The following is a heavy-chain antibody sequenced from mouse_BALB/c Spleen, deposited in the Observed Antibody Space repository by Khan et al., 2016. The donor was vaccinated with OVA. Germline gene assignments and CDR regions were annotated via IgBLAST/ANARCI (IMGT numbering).Heavy chain of an antibody. V-gene: IGHV1-61*01. D-gene: IGHD2-2*01. CDR2: INPSDSET. Sequence: QVQLQQPGAELVRPGASVKLSCKAAGYTFTSYWMNWVKQRPGHGLEWIGQINPSDSETHYNQMFKDKATLTVDKSSSTAYMQLSSLTSEDSAVYYCARREKYGYDPSWFAYWGQGTLVTVSA. J-gene: IGHJ3*01. CDR1: GYTFTSYW. CDR3: ARREKYGYDPSWFAY.